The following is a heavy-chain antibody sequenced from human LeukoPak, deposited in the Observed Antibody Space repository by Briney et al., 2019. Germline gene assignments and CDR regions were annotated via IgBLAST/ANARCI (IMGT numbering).Heavy chain of an antibody. D-gene: IGHD3-9*01. CDR2: INPNSRGT. J-gene: IGHJ4*02. CDR1: GYSFTAYY. V-gene: IGHV1-2*02. CDR3: ARVDDILTGHLDC. Sequence: ASVKVSCKASGYSFTAYYIHWVRQAPGQGPEWMGWINPNSRGTKYAQKFQGRVTMTRDTSISTAYMELTRLRSDDTAVYYCARVDDILTGHLDCWGQGTLVTVSS.